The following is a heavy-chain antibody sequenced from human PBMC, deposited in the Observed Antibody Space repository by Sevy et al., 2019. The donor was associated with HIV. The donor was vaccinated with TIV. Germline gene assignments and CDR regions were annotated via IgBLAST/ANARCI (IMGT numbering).Heavy chain of an antibody. CDR3: VCGASMAAAGNFAY. D-gene: IGHD6-13*01. J-gene: IGHJ4*02. Sequence: GGSLRLSCAASGFIFSTYGMHWVRQAPGKGLEWVALIWYDGSSQYYADSVQGRFTISRDNSKNTMDLQMNRLRAEDTDEYYCVCGASMAAAGNFAYWGQGTLVTVSS. CDR2: IWYDGSSQ. CDR1: GFIFSTYG. V-gene: IGHV3-33*03.